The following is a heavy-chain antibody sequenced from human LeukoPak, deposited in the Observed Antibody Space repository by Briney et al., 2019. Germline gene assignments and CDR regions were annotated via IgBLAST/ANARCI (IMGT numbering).Heavy chain of an antibody. V-gene: IGHV4-39*02. D-gene: IGHD2-8*01. Sequence: PSETLSLTCTVSGGSITSASSYWGWIRQPPGKGLEWIGAVYYTGGTYYSSSLKSRVTISLDTSKKNFSLRLTSVTAADTAVYYCARRNVPGGGNWFDPWGQGTLVIVSS. CDR2: VYYTGGT. J-gene: IGHJ5*02. CDR3: ARRNVPGGGNWFDP. CDR1: GGSITSASSY.